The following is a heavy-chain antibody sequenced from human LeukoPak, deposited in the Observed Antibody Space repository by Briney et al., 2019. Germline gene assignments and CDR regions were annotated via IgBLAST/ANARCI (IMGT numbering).Heavy chain of an antibody. CDR1: GFTFSSYS. V-gene: IGHV3-48*04. J-gene: IGHJ4*02. CDR3: ARDISDHY. Sequence: PGGSLRLSCAASGFTFSSYSMNWVRQAPGKGLEWVSYISSSSSITYYADSVKGRFTISRDNAKNSLYLQMNSLRAEDTAVYYCARDISDHYWGQGTLVTVSS. CDR2: ISSSSSIT. D-gene: IGHD1-26*01.